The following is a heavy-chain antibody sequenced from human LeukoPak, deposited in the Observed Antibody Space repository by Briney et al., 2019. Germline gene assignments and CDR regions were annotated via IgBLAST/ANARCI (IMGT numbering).Heavy chain of an antibody. CDR3: ARAGDTAMDSDAFDI. CDR1: GYTFTSYY. Sequence: ASVKVSCKASGYTFTSYYMHWVRQAPGQGLEWMGWINPNSGGTNYAQKFQGRVTMTRDTSISTAYMELSRLRSDDTAVYYCARAGDTAMDSDAFDIWGQGTMVTVSS. J-gene: IGHJ3*02. D-gene: IGHD5-18*01. V-gene: IGHV1-2*02. CDR2: INPNSGGT.